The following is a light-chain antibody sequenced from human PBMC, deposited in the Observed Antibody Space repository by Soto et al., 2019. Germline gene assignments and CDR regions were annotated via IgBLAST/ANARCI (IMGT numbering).Light chain of an antibody. CDR3: QQYNNWPPGWT. CDR2: GAS. Sequence: EIVMTQSPATLSVSPGERATLSCGASQSVSSNLAWYQQKPGQAPRLLIYGASTRATGIPARFSGSGSGTEFTLTISSLQSEDFAVYYCQQYNNWPPGWTFGQGTKV. CDR1: QSVSSN. V-gene: IGKV3-15*01. J-gene: IGKJ1*01.